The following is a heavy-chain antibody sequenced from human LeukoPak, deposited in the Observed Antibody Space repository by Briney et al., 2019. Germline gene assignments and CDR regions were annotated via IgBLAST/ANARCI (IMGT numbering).Heavy chain of an antibody. CDR3: ATALLRASTYMDV. Sequence: GGSLRLSPVPSRFTLSSYVMSWVRQAPAKGLEWVSWTSGSVGSTYYADSVKGRFTISRDNYKNTVYLEMNSLRDEDTAVYYCATALLRASTYMDVWGKGTTVTVS. J-gene: IGHJ6*03. D-gene: IGHD1-1*01. CDR1: RFTLSSYV. CDR2: TSGSVGST. V-gene: IGHV3-23*01.